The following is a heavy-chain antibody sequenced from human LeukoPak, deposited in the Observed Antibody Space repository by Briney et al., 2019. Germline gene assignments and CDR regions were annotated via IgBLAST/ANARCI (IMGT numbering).Heavy chain of an antibody. J-gene: IGHJ6*02. Sequence: GASVKVSCKASGYTFTGYYMHWVRQAPGQGLEWMGWINPNSGGTNHAQKFQGRVTMTRDTSISTAYMELSRLRSDDTAVYYCARDPTLLWFGELLSYYYYYGMDVWGQGTTVTVSS. V-gene: IGHV1-2*02. D-gene: IGHD3-10*01. CDR3: ARDPTLLWFGELLSYYYYYGMDV. CDR1: GYTFTGYY. CDR2: INPNSGGT.